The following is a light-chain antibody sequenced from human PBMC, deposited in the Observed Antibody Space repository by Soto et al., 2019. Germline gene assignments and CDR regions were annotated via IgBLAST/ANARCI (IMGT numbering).Light chain of an antibody. CDR1: ENIPGY. Sequence: DIQMTRLSSSLSASVGDRVTITCRASENIPGYVHWYQQRPGKAPKLLIYAESTLQSGVPSRFRGSGSGTEFTLTISSLQPEDFATYYCQQSFNVPRTFGHGTNVEI. CDR2: AES. V-gene: IGKV1-39*01. CDR3: QQSFNVPRT. J-gene: IGKJ1*01.